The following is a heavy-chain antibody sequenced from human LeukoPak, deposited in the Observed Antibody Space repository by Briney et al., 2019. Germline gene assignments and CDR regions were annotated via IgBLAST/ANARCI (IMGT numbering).Heavy chain of an antibody. D-gene: IGHD3-10*01. J-gene: IGHJ4*02. CDR1: GFTFSSYG. Sequence: PGGSLRLSCAASGFTFSSYGMHWVRQAPGKGLEWAAFIRYDGSNKYYADSVKGRFTISRDNSKNTLYLQMNSLRAEDTAVYYCAKVAVLLWFGELSSPGYWGQGTLVTVSS. CDR2: IRYDGSNK. CDR3: AKVAVLLWFGELSSPGY. V-gene: IGHV3-30*02.